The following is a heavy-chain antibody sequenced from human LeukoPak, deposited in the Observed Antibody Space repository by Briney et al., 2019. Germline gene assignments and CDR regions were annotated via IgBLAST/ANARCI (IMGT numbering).Heavy chain of an antibody. V-gene: IGHV4-34*01. CDR1: GGSFSGYY. D-gene: IGHD2-2*01. J-gene: IGHJ5*02. Sequence: SETLSLTCAVYGGSFSGYYWSWIRQPPGKGLEWIGEINHSGSTNYNPSLKSRVTISVDTSKNQFSLKLSSVTAADTAVYYCARAPKPTRRVPAAGLSWFDPWGQGTLVTVSS. CDR2: INHSGST. CDR3: ARAPKPTRRVPAAGLSWFDP.